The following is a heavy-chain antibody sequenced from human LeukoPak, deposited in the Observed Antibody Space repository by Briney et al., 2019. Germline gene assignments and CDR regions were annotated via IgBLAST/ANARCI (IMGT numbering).Heavy chain of an antibody. V-gene: IGHV3-30*18. CDR3: AKSCLDTYYDTLTGSDY. CDR1: GFPFSNYG. J-gene: IGHJ4*02. CDR2: ISYDGSNK. Sequence: GGSLRLSCAASGFPFSNYGMHWVRQAPGKGLGWGAIISYDGSNKYYADSVKGRFTISRDNPKNTLYLQMNSLRAEDTAVYYCAKSCLDTYYDTLTGSDYWGQGTLVTVSS. D-gene: IGHD3-9*01.